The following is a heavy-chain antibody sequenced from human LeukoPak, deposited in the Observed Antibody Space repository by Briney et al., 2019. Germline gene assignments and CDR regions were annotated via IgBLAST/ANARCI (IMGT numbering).Heavy chain of an antibody. CDR2: ISSSGSTI. D-gene: IGHD2-15*01. CDR3: ARHRSGGSQDDAFDI. J-gene: IGHJ3*02. V-gene: IGHV3-48*03. Sequence: GGSLRLSCAASGFTFSSYEMNWVRQAPGKGLEWVSYISSSGSTIYYADSVKGRFTISRDNSKNTLFLQMNSLRAEDTAVYYCARHRSGGSQDDAFDIWGQGTMVTVSS. CDR1: GFTFSSYE.